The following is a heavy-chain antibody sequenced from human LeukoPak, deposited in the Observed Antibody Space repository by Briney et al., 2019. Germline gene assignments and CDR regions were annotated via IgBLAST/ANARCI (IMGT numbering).Heavy chain of an antibody. J-gene: IGHJ4*02. CDR3: ARLEWRGKGDY. Sequence: SETLSLTCTVSGYSISSGYYWGWIRQPPGKGLEWIGSIYHSGSTYYNPSLKSRVTISVDTSKNQFSLKLSSVTAADTAVYYCARLEWRGKGDYWGQGTLVTASS. CDR1: GYSISSGYY. CDR2: IYHSGST. D-gene: IGHD3-3*01. V-gene: IGHV4-38-2*02.